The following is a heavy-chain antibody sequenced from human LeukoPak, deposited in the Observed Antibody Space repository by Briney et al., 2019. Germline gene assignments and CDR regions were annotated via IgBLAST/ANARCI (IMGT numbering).Heavy chain of an antibody. CDR3: ARGRYWTPI. CDR2: TSGSGSNT. J-gene: IGHJ3*02. Sequence: GGSLRLSCAASGFTFSTYAMTWVRQAPGKGLEWVSATSGSGSNTYYADSVKGRFTMSRDNSKNTLYLQMNSLRAEDTAVYYCARGRYWTPIWGQGTMVTVSS. V-gene: IGHV3-23*01. CDR1: GFTFSTYA. D-gene: IGHD1-1*01.